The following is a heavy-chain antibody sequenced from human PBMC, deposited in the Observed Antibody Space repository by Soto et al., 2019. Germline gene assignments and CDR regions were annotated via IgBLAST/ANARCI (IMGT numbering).Heavy chain of an antibody. CDR2: IYPSDSDT. CDR3: ARGASGYTYGFDY. CDR1: GYRFTSYW. Sequence: GESLKISCKGSGYRFTSYWIGWVRQMPGKGLEWMGIIYPSDSDTRYSPSFQGQVTISADKSISTAYLQWSSLKASDTAMYYCARGASGYTYGFDYWGQGTLVTVSS. V-gene: IGHV5-51*01. D-gene: IGHD5-18*01. J-gene: IGHJ4*02.